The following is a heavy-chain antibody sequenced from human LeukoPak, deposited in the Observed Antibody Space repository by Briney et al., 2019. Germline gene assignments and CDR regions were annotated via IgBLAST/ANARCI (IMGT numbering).Heavy chain of an antibody. J-gene: IGHJ4*02. CDR2: IRYDGSNK. CDR3: AKAPGILTGYYFDY. D-gene: IGHD3-9*01. CDR1: GFTFSSYG. Sequence: GGSLGLSCAASGFTFSSYGMHWVRQAPGKGLEWVAFIRYDGSNKYYADSVKGRFTISRDNSKNTLYLQMNSLRAEDTAVYYCAKAPGILTGYYFDYWGQGTLVTVSS. V-gene: IGHV3-30*02.